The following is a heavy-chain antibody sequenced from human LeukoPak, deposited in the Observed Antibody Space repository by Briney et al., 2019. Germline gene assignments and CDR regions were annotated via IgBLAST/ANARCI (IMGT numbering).Heavy chain of an antibody. CDR3: ARGVVATTYYYYMDV. CDR1: GYTFTSYD. Sequence: ASVKVSRKASGYTFTSYDINWVRQATGQGLEWMGWMSPNSGNTGYAQKFQGRVTITRNTSISTAYMELSSLRSEDTAVYYCARGVVATTYYYYMDVWGKGTTVTVSS. D-gene: IGHD5-12*01. V-gene: IGHV1-8*03. CDR2: MSPNSGNT. J-gene: IGHJ6*03.